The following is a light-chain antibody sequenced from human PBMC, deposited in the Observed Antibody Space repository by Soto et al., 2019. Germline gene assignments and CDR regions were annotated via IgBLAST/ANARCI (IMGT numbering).Light chain of an antibody. Sequence: DIQMTQSPSSLSAFVGDRVTITCRASQNIDNYLAWYQQKPGKVPKLLIYAASTLQSGVPSRFSGSGSGTDFTLTISSLQPEDVATYYCQKYNSAPRTFGQGTKVDIK. CDR1: QNIDNY. CDR2: AAS. J-gene: IGKJ1*01. V-gene: IGKV1-27*01. CDR3: QKYNSAPRT.